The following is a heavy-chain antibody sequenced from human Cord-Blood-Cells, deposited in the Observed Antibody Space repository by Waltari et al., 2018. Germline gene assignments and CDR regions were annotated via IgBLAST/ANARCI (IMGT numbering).Heavy chain of an antibody. CDR2: IYYSGST. J-gene: IGHJ5*02. D-gene: IGHD3-10*02. V-gene: IGHV4-39*01. CDR3: ARVGCSGSYYNWFDP. Sequence: QLQLQESGPGLVKPSETLSLTCTVSGGSISSSSYYWGWIRQPPGKGLEWIGSIYYSGSTYYNPSLKSRVTISVDTSKNQFSLKLSSVTAADTAVYYCARVGCSGSYYNWFDPWGQGTLVTVSS. CDR1: GGSISSSSYY.